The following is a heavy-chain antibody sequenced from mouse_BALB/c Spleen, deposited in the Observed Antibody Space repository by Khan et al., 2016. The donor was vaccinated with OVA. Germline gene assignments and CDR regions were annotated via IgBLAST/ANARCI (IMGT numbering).Heavy chain of an antibody. CDR1: GYTFTDYY. J-gene: IGHJ2*01. D-gene: IGHD2-4*01. Sequence: VQLQESGPELVKPGASMKISCKASGYTFTDYYINWVKQKPGQGLEWIGWIYPGSGNTKYNEKFKGKATLTVDTSSSTAYMQLRSLTSEDNAVYFCARGDYDRGYFDYWGQGTTLTVSS. CDR3: ARGDYDRGYFDY. V-gene: IGHV1-84*02. CDR2: IYPGSGNT.